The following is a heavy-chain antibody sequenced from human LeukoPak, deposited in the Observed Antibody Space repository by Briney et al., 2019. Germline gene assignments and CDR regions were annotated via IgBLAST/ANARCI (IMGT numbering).Heavy chain of an antibody. D-gene: IGHD6-6*01. CDR2: ISAHDGYT. CDR1: GYSFTSYG. V-gene: IGHV1-18*01. CDR3: LGHIATRPDFDY. J-gene: IGHJ4*02. Sequence: ASVKVSCRASGYSFTSYGFSWVRQAPGQGLEWMGWISAHDGYTTSAQKLQGRVTLTTDTSTSTAYMELGSLRSDDTAVYYCLGHIATRPDFDYWGQGTLVTVSS.